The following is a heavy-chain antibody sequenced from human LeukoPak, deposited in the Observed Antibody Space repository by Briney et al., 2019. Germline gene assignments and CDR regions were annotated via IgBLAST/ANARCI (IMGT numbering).Heavy chain of an antibody. Sequence: ASVKVSCKSSGYTFTSYSISWVRQAPGQGLEWMGWISAYNGNTNYAQKFQGRVTRTTDTSTSTAYMELRSMRSDDTAVYYCARVVGITIFGVVLRRYYYYGMDVWGQGTTVTVSS. CDR1: GYTFTSYS. D-gene: IGHD3-3*01. V-gene: IGHV1-18*01. CDR3: ARVVGITIFGVVLRRYYYYGMDV. CDR2: ISAYNGNT. J-gene: IGHJ6*02.